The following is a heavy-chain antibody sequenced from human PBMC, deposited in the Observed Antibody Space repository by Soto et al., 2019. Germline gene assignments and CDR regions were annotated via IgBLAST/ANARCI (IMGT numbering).Heavy chain of an antibody. CDR3: ARSAAVVSYYYYGMDV. D-gene: IGHD2-15*01. V-gene: IGHV3-13*01. CDR1: GFTFSSYD. Sequence: EVQLVESGGGLVQPGGSLRLSCEASGFTFSSYDMHWVRQATGKGLEWVSAIGTAGDTYYPGSVKGRFTISRENAKNSLYLQMNSLRAGDTAVYYCARSAAVVSYYYYGMDVWGQGTTVTVSS. CDR2: IGTAGDT. J-gene: IGHJ6*02.